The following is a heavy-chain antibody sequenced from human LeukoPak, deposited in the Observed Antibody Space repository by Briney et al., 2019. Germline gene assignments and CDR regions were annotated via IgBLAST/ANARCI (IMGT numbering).Heavy chain of an antibody. J-gene: IGHJ4*02. CDR3: AKWGSYSSSWYEDY. D-gene: IGHD6-13*01. V-gene: IGHV3-23*01. Sequence: GGSLRLSCSASGFTFASWSMSWVRQAPGKGLEWVSAISGSGGSTYYADSVKGRFTISRDNSKNTLYLQMNSLRAEDTAVYYCAKWGSYSSSWYEDYWGQGTLVTVSS. CDR2: ISGSGGST. CDR1: GFTFASWS.